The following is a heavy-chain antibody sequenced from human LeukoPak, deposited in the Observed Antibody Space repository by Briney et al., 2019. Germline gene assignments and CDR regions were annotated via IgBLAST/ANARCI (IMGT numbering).Heavy chain of an antibody. CDR1: GYTFTSYG. CDR3: ARESLDDYGDRGGSDY. D-gene: IGHD4-17*01. CDR2: ISAYNGNT. J-gene: IGHJ4*02. V-gene: IGHV1-18*01. Sequence: GASVKVSCKASGYTFTSYGISWVRQAPGQGLEWMGWISAYNGNTNYAQKLQGRVTMTTDTSTSTAYMELRSLRSDDTAVYYCARESLDDYGDRGGSDYWGQGTLVTVSS.